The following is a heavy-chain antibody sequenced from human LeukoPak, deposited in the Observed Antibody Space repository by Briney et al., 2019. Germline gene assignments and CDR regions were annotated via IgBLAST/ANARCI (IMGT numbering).Heavy chain of an antibody. D-gene: IGHD1-26*01. CDR3: ARQSGSYGGILDN. V-gene: IGHV4-4*02. Sequence: SGTLSLTCAVSGDSISSGSWWSWVRQPPGKGLEWIGGIYYSGSTYYNPSLKSRVTISVDTSRNEFSLRLSSVTAADTALYFCARQSGSYGGILDNWGQGILGTVSS. J-gene: IGHJ4*02. CDR1: GDSISSGSW. CDR2: IYYSGST.